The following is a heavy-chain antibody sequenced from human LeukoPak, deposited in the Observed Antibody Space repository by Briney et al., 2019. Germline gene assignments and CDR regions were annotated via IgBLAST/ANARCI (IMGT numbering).Heavy chain of an antibody. D-gene: IGHD6-19*01. CDR2: ISYDGSRI. V-gene: IGHV3-30*18. J-gene: IGHJ4*02. CDR1: GFTFSSYG. CDR3: AKGSGSGWNNYFDY. Sequence: QPGRSLRLSCAASGFTFSSYGMHWVRQAPGKGLEWVAVISYDGSRIYYEDSVKGRLTISRDNSKNTLDLQMNSLRAEDTAVYYCAKGSGSGWNNYFDYWGQGTLVTVSS.